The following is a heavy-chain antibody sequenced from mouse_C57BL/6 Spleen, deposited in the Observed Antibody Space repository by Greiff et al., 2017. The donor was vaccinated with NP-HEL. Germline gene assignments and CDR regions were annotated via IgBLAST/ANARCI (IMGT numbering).Heavy chain of an antibody. CDR3: AALYYLDV. D-gene: IGHD1-1*01. CDR2: IDPSDSYT. CDR1: GYTFTSYW. V-gene: IGHV1-69*01. J-gene: IGHJ1*03. Sequence: VQLQESGAELVMPGASVKLSCKASGYTFTSYWMHWVKQRPGQGLEWIGEIDPSDSYTNYNQKFKGKSTLTVDKSSSTAYMQLSSLTSEDSAVYYCAALYYLDVWGTGTTVTVSS.